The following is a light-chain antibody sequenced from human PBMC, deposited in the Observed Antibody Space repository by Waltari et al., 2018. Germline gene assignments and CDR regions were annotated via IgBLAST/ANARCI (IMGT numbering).Light chain of an antibody. Sequence: DIQMTQSPSSLSASVGASLTITFRASQSISSYLNWYQKKPGKAPKLLIYAASGLQSGVPSRFSGSGSGSDFTLTISSLQPEDFAAYYCQQSYGKPYTFGQGTKLEIK. CDR3: QQSYGKPYT. V-gene: IGKV1-39*01. CDR2: AAS. CDR1: QSISSY. J-gene: IGKJ2*01.